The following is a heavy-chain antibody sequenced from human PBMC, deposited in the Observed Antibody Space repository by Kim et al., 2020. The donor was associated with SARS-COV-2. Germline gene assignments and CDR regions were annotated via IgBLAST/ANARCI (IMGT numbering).Heavy chain of an antibody. D-gene: IGHD1-20*01. J-gene: IGHJ4*02. V-gene: IGHV3-30*01. CDR2: SNK. CDR3: ARGSKEITY. Sequence: SNKSYVDSVKGRFTISRDNSKNTLYLQMISLRAEDTAVYYCARGSKEITYWGQGTLVTVSS.